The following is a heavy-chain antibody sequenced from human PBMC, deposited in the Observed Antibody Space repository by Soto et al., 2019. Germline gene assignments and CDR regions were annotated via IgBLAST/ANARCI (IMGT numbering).Heavy chain of an antibody. CDR1: GITLSNAW. J-gene: IGHJ4*02. CDR3: TTPRPGSHGYGY. CDR2: IKSKADGSTT. V-gene: IGHV3-15*01. Sequence: EVQLVESGGGLVKPGGSLRLSCAASGITLSNAWMTWVRQAPGKGLEWVGRIKSKADGSTTEYGSPVKDRFIISRDDSENTLDLQMHSLKAEDTAVYYWTTPRPGSHGYGYWGQGTLVTVSS. D-gene: IGHD3-16*01.